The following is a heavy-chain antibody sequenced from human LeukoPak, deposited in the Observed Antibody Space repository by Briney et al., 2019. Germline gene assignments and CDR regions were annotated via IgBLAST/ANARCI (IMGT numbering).Heavy chain of an antibody. CDR3: AKERDYYDSSGYSGFAY. D-gene: IGHD3-22*01. Sequence: GGALRLSCAASGCTFSSYAMNGVGQAPGKGLEGVSSISGSGGKTYSADSVKGRFTISRDNSKNTLFLQMNSQRAEDTAVYYCAKERDYYDSSGYSGFAYWGQGTLVTVSS. CDR1: GCTFSSYA. J-gene: IGHJ4*02. CDR2: ISGSGGKT. V-gene: IGHV3-23*01.